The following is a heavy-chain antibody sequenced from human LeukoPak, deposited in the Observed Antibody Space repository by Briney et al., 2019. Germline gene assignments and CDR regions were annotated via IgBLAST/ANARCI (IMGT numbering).Heavy chain of an antibody. V-gene: IGHV3-64*01. CDR1: GFTFSSYA. CDR2: ISSNGGST. CDR3: ARRAGAYSHPYDY. D-gene: IGHD4/OR15-4a*01. Sequence: GGSLRLSCAASGFTFSSYAMHWVRQAPGKGLEYVSAISSNGGSTYYANSVKGRFTISRDNSKNTLYLQMGSLRAEDMAVYYCARRAGAYSHPYDYWGQGTLVTVSS. J-gene: IGHJ4*02.